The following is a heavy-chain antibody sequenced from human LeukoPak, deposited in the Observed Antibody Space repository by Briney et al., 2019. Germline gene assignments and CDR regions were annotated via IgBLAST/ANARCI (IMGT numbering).Heavy chain of an antibody. CDR3: AKDQIGYDILTGYHRDY. CDR2: IRYDGSNK. V-gene: IGHV3-30*02. CDR1: GFTFSSYG. D-gene: IGHD3-9*01. Sequence: GGSLRLSCAASGFTFSSYGMHWVRQAPGKGLEWVAFIRYDGSNKYYADSVKGRFTISRDNSKNTLYLQMNSPRAEDTAVYYCAKDQIGYDILTGYHRDYWGQGTLVTVSS. J-gene: IGHJ4*02.